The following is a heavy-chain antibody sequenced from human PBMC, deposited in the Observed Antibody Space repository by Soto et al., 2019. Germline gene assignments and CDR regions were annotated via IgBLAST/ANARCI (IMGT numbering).Heavy chain of an antibody. CDR2: IYPGDSDT. CDR3: ARQGAGYYDFWSGYYLGNWFDP. V-gene: IGHV5-51*01. J-gene: IGHJ5*02. CDR1: GYSFTSYW. Sequence: LGESLKISCKGSGYSFTSYWIGWVRQMPGKGLEWMGIIYPGDSDTRYSPSFQGQVTISADKSISTAYLQWSSLKASDTAMYYCARQGAGYYDFWSGYYLGNWFDPWGQGTLVTVSS. D-gene: IGHD3-3*01.